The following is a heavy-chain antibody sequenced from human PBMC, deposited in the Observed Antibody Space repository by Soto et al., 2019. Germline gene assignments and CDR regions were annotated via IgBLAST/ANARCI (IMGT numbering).Heavy chain of an antibody. CDR1: GFTLSTYT. J-gene: IGHJ4*02. V-gene: IGHV3-23*05. Sequence: GGSLRLSCAASGFTLSTYTMNWVRQPPGKGLEWVSGIFQSGATFYTDSVKGRFTISRDNSKNTLYLQLNSLRADDTAVYYCAKVPLSRRYFDSWGQGTLVTVSS. CDR3: AKVPLSRRYFDS. CDR2: IFQSGAT. D-gene: IGHD3-16*02.